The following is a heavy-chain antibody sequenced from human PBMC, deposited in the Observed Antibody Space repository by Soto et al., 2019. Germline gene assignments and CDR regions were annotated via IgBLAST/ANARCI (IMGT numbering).Heavy chain of an antibody. CDR1: GFTFSSYA. CDR2: ISGSGGST. D-gene: IGHD2-21*02. Sequence: EVQLLESGGGLVQPGGSLRLSCAASGFTFSSYAMSWVRQAPGKGLEWVSAISGSGGSTYYADSVKGRFTISRDNSKNTLYLQMNSLRAEDTAVYYCAKDRWRCVHDCPYNWFDPWGQGTLVTVSS. V-gene: IGHV3-23*01. J-gene: IGHJ5*02. CDR3: AKDRWRCVHDCPYNWFDP.